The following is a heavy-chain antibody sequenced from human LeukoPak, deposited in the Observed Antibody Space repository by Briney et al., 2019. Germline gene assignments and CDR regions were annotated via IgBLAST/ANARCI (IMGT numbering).Heavy chain of an antibody. J-gene: IGHJ4*02. CDR1: GGSISSYY. CDR3: ARARPGQLWFGY. CDR2: IYYSGST. D-gene: IGHD5-18*01. Sequence: SETLSLTCTVSGGSISSYYWSWIRQPPGKGPEWIGYIYYSGSTNYNPSLKSRVTISVDTSKNQFSLKLSSVTAADTAVYYCARARPGQLWFGYWGQGTLVTVSS. V-gene: IGHV4-59*01.